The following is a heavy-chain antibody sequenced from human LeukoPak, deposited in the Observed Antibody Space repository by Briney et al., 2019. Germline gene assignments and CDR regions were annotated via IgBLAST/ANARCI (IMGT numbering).Heavy chain of an antibody. Sequence: GGSLRLSCAASGFTFSSYSMNWVRQAPGKGLKWVSYISSSSSTIYYADSVKGRFTISRDNAKNSLYLQMNSLRAEDTAVYYCAKEDTAPISWGRGTLVTVSS. V-gene: IGHV3-48*04. CDR3: AKEDTAPIS. D-gene: IGHD5-18*01. J-gene: IGHJ2*01. CDR1: GFTFSSYS. CDR2: ISSSSSTI.